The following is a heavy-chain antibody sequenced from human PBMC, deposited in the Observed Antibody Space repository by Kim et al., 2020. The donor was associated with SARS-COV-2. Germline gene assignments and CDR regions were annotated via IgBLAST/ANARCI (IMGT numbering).Heavy chain of an antibody. CDR3: ASDRRSSSWNNWLDP. V-gene: IGHV3-74*01. CDR1: GFTVSSYW. CDR2: INSDGSST. J-gene: IGHJ5*02. D-gene: IGHD6-13*01. Sequence: GGSLRLSCAASGFTVSSYWMHWVRQAPGKGLVWVSRINSDGSSTSYADSVKGRFTISRDNAKNTLYLQMNSLRAEDTAVYYCASDRRSSSWNNWLDPWGQGTLVTVSS.